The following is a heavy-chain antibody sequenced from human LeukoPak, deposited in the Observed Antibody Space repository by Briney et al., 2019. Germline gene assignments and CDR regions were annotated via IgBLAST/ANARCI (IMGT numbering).Heavy chain of an antibody. D-gene: IGHD4-17*01. CDR1: GFTVSRNY. CDR3: ARAPFPTTDAFDY. Sequence: GGSLRLSCAASGFTVSRNYMTWVRQAPGKGLEWVSVIYTGGSAYYADSVKGRFTISRDSSKNTLYLQMNSLRAEDTAVYYCARAPFPTTDAFDYWGQRTLVTVSS. V-gene: IGHV3-53*01. CDR2: IYTGGSA. J-gene: IGHJ4*02.